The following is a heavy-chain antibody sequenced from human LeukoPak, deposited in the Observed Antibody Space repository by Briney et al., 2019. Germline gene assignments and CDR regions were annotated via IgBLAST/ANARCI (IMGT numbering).Heavy chain of an antibody. CDR1: GFTFSSYG. D-gene: IGHD2-2*01. V-gene: IGHV3-33*01. Sequence: GRSLRLSCAASGFTFSSYGMHWVRQAPGKGLEWVAVIWYDGSNKYYADSVKGRFTISRDNSKNTLYLQMNSLRAEDTAVYYCAGDRGTVPDPIVPAAYFDYWGQGTLVTVSS. J-gene: IGHJ4*02. CDR3: AGDRGTVPDPIVPAAYFDY. CDR2: IWYDGSNK.